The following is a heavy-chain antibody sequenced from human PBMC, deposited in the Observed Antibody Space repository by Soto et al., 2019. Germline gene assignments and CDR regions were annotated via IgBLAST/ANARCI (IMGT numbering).Heavy chain of an antibody. CDR2: IIPILGIA. D-gene: IGHD3-10*01. V-gene: IGHV1-69*08. J-gene: IGHJ6*02. CDR3: AGDEGDYGSGGVDV. Sequence: QVQLVQSGAEVKKPGSSVKVSCKASGGTFSSYTISWVRQAPGQGLEWMGRIIPILGIANYAQKFQGRVTLTADKSASTAYRALSSLRSEETAVDYCAGDEGDYGSGGVDVWGQGTTVTVSS. CDR1: GGTFSSYT.